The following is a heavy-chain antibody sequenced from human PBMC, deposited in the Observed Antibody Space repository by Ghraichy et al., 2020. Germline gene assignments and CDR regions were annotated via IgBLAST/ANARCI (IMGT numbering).Heavy chain of an antibody. J-gene: IGHJ4*02. V-gene: IGHV3-7*03. D-gene: IGHD6-6*01. CDR2: IKEDGSGK. CDR1: GFTFSNYW. Sequence: GGSLRLSCAASGFTFSNYWMSWVRQAPGKGLEWVANIKEDGSGKYYVDSVKGRFTISRDNTKNSLYLQMNSLRAEDTAVYYCARDGSRSSAEVYWGQGTLVTVSS. CDR3: ARDGSRSSAEVY.